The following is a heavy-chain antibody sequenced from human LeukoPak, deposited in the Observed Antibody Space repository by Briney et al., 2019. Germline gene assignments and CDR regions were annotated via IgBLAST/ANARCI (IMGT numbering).Heavy chain of an antibody. Sequence: GGSLRLSCAASGFTVSSNYMGWVRQAPGRGLEWVSVIYSGGSTYYADSVKGRFTISRDNSKNTLYLQMNSLRAEDTAVYYCAREGRRGYSYGDFDYWGQGTLVTVSS. CDR2: IYSGGST. D-gene: IGHD5-18*01. J-gene: IGHJ4*02. CDR3: AREGRRGYSYGDFDY. V-gene: IGHV3-53*01. CDR1: GFTVSSNY.